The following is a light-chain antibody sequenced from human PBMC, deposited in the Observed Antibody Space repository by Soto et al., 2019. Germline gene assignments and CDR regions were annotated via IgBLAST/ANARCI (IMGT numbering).Light chain of an antibody. J-gene: IGLJ1*01. CDR3: GSWDSSLTYV. Sequence: QSVLTQPPSVSAAPGQKVTISCSGSSSNIGNNFVTWYQQPPGTAPKLLIYDNNKRPSGIPDRFSGSQSGTSATLGITGLQTGDEAVYYCGSWDSSLTYVFGTGTKV. V-gene: IGLV1-51*01. CDR1: SSNIGNNF. CDR2: DNN.